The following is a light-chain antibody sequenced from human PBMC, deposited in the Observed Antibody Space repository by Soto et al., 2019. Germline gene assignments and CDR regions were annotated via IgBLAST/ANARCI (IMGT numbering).Light chain of an antibody. CDR1: QGISNY. CDR3: QQYNSYSLTWT. J-gene: IGKJ1*01. V-gene: IGKV1-27*01. CDR2: AAS. Sequence: DIQMTQSPSSLSASVGDRVTITCRASQGISNYLAWYQQKPGKVPKLLIYAASTLQLGVPSRFSGSGSGTAFTLTISSLQPEDVATYYCQQYNSYSLTWTFGQGTKVEIK.